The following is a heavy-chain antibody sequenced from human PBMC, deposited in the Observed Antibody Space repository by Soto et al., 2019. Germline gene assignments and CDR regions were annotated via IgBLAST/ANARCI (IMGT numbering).Heavy chain of an antibody. D-gene: IGHD3-22*01. J-gene: IGHJ3*02. CDR1: GYTFTSYA. Sequence: QVQLVQSGAEVKKPGASVKVSCKASGYTFTSYAMHWVRQAPGQRLEWMGWNNAGNGNTKYSQKFQGRVTITRDTPASTAYMELSSLRSEDTAVYYCARVHYDSSGYFHAFDIWGQGTIVTVSS. V-gene: IGHV1-3*01. CDR2: NNAGNGNT. CDR3: ARVHYDSSGYFHAFDI.